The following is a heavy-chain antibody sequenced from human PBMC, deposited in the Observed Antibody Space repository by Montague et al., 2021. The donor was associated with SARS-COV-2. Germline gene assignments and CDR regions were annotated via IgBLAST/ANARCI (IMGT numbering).Heavy chain of an antibody. J-gene: IGHJ5*02. Sequence: PALVKPTQTLTLTCTFSGFSLSTSGMCVSWIRQPPGKALEWLARIDWDDDKYYSISLKTRLTISKDTSKNQVVLTMTNMDPVDTATYYCARDHYDILTGYYNWFDPWGQGTLVTVSS. D-gene: IGHD3-9*01. V-gene: IGHV2-70*11. CDR3: ARDHYDILTGYYNWFDP. CDR1: GFSLSTSGMC. CDR2: IDWDDDK.